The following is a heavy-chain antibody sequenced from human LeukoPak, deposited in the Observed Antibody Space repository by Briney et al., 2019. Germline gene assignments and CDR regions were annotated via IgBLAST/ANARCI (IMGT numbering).Heavy chain of an antibody. CDR1: GFTFGDYA. CDR2: IRSKAYGGTT. V-gene: IGHV3-49*04. CDR3: TRDSFVHCSSTSCSYGGHYMDV. Sequence: PGGSLRLSCTASGFTFGDYAMSWVRQAPGKGLEWVGFIRSKAYGGTTEYAASVKGRFTISRDDSKSIAYLQMNSLKTEDTAVYYCTRDSFVHCSSTSCSYGGHYMDVWGKGTTVTVSS. J-gene: IGHJ6*03. D-gene: IGHD2-2*01.